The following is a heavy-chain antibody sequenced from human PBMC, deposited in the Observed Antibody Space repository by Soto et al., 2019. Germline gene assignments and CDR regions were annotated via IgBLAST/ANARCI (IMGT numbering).Heavy chain of an antibody. CDR1: AYTFTSYG. CDR3: AREVVVTAISHYYFGMDV. D-gene: IGHD2-21*02. CDR2: ISTYNGNT. J-gene: IGHJ6*02. V-gene: IGHV1-18*04. Sequence: ASVKVSCKAFAYTFTSYGISWVRQAPGQGLEWMGWISTYNGNTNYAQKLQGRVTMTTDTSASTAYMELRSLRSDDTAVYYCAREVVVTAISHYYFGMDVWGQGTTVTAP.